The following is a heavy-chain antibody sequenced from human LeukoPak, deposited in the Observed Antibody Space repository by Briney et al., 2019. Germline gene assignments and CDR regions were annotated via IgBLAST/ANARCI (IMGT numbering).Heavy chain of an antibody. J-gene: IGHJ6*03. CDR2: IIPIFGTA. D-gene: IGHD5-18*01. V-gene: IGHV1-69*06. Sequence: GASVKVSCKASGGTFSSYAISWVRQAPGQGLEWMGGIIPIFGTANYAQKFQGRVTITADKSTSTAYMELSSLRSEDTAVYYCARGPSSQLSYYYMDVWGKGTTVTVSS. CDR3: ARGPSSQLSYYYMDV. CDR1: GGTFSSYA.